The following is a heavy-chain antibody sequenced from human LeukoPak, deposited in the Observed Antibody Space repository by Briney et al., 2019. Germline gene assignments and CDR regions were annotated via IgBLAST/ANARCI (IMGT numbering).Heavy chain of an antibody. CDR1: GFTFSNYV. V-gene: IGHV3-30*04. D-gene: IGHD2-15*01. Sequence: PGGSLRLSCAASGFTFSNYVMHWVRQAPGKGLEWVAVISYDAKYKYYADSLKGRVTISRDNSNNTLYLQMNSLGSEDTAVYYCARGRVVPATRLDYWGRGTLVTVSS. J-gene: IGHJ4*02. CDR3: ARGRVVPATRLDY. CDR2: ISYDAKYK.